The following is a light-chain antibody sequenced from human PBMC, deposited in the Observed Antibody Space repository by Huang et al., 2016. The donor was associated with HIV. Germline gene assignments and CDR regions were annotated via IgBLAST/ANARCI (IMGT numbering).Light chain of an antibody. J-gene: IGKJ2*03. CDR1: QSVSGY. Sequence: EIVLTQSPATLSLSPGERATLSCRAGQSVSGYLAWDQQKPGQAPRLLIYNTSNRVAGIPSRFSGSGSGTDFTLTISSLEPEDFAIYYCQLRTNRPPRYSFGQGTRLEIK. CDR2: NTS. V-gene: IGKV3-11*01. CDR3: QLRTNRPPRYS.